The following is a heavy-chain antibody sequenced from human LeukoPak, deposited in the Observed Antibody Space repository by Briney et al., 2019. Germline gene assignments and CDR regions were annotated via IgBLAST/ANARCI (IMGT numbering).Heavy chain of an antibody. V-gene: IGHV3-30-3*02. CDR2: IPSNGNNR. Sequence: PGGSLRLSCAVSGFSFSSYTIHWVRQAPGKGLEWVAVIPSNGNNRYYTDSVKGRFTISRDNSKNTLYLQMNSLRAEDTAVYYCAKGGATVTSNYFDYWGQGTLVTVSS. CDR1: GFSFSSYT. J-gene: IGHJ4*02. D-gene: IGHD4-11*01. CDR3: AKGGATVTSNYFDY.